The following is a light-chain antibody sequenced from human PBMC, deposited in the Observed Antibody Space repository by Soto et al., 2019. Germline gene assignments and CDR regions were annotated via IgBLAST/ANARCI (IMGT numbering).Light chain of an antibody. CDR1: QSISSY. V-gene: IGKV1-39*01. Sequence: DIQMTQSPSSLSASVGDRVTITCRASQSISSYLNWYQQKPGKAPKLLIYAASSLQSGVPSRFSGSGSGTDFTLTISSLQPEDFSTDYCQQSYCTPNTLGHGTKVES. CDR2: AAS. CDR3: QQSYCTPNT. J-gene: IGKJ1*01.